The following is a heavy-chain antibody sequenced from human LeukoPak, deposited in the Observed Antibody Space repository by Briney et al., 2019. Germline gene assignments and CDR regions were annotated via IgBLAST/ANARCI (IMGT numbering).Heavy chain of an antibody. V-gene: IGHV3-11*01. D-gene: IGHD2-15*01. J-gene: IGHJ6*02. Sequence: GGSLRLSCASSGFTFSDYYMSWIRQAPGKGLEWVSYISSSGSTIYYADSVKGRFTISRDNAKNSLYLQMNSLRAEDTAVYYCARGGVVAATPGVYYYYGMDVWGQGTTVTVSS. CDR2: ISSSGSTI. CDR3: ARGGVVAATPGVYYYYGMDV. CDR1: GFTFSDYY.